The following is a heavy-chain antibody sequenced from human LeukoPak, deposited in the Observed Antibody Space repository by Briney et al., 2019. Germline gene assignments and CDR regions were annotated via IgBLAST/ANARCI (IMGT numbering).Heavy chain of an antibody. CDR1: GGSFSGYY. J-gene: IGHJ6*03. D-gene: IGHD5-18*01. CDR3: ARVWKVDTAMVRDYYYYMDV. V-gene: IGHV4-34*01. Sequence: PSETLSLTCAVYGGSFSGYYWSWIRQPPGKGLEWIGEINHSGSTNYNPSLKSRVTISVDTSKNQFSLKLSSVTAADTAVYYCARVWKVDTAMVRDYYYYMDVWGKGTTVTVSS. CDR2: INHSGST.